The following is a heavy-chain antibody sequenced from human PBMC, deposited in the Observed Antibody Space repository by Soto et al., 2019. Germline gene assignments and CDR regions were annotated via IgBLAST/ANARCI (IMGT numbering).Heavy chain of an antibody. J-gene: IGHJ6*02. D-gene: IGHD3-22*01. CDR1: GFTFSSYG. CDR2: ISYDGSNK. V-gene: IGHV3-30*18. CDR3: AKRLGKAYYYDSSGYYFHYYYGMDV. Sequence: QVQLVESGGGVVQPGRSLRLSCAASGFTFSSYGMHWVRQAPGKGLEWVAVISYDGSNKYYADSVKGRFTISRDNSKKALYLQMNSLRAEETAVYYCAKRLGKAYYYDSSGYYFHYYYGMDVWGQGTTVTVSS.